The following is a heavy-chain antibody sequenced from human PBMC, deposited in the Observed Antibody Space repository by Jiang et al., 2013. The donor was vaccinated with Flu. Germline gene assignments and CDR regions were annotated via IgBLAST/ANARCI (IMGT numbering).Heavy chain of an antibody. V-gene: IGHV1-69*01. Sequence: EVKKPGSSVKVSCKASGGTFSSYAISWVRQAPGQGLEWMGGIIPIFGTANYAQKFQGRVTITADESTSTAYMELSSLRSEDTAVYYCARDSHYYDSSGSPNFDYWGQGTLVTVSS. CDR2: IIPIFGTA. CDR1: GGTFSSYA. D-gene: IGHD3-22*01. CDR3: ARDSHYYDSSGSPNFDY. J-gene: IGHJ4*02.